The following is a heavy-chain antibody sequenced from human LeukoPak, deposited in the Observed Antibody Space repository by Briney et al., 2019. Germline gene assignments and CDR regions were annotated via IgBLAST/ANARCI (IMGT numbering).Heavy chain of an antibody. J-gene: IGHJ4*02. V-gene: IGHV4-31*03. D-gene: IGHD3-3*01. CDR2: IYYSGST. Sequence: SQTLSLTCTVSGGSISSGGYYWSWIRQHPGKGLEWIGYIYYSGSTYYNPSLKSRVTISVDTSKNQFSLKLSSVTAADTAVYYCARSITIFGVAMYYFDYWGQGTLVTVSS. CDR1: GGSISSGGYY. CDR3: ARSITIFGVAMYYFDY.